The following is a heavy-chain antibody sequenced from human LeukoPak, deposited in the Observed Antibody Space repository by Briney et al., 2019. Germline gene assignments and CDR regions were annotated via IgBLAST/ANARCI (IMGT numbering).Heavy chain of an antibody. J-gene: IGHJ4*02. CDR2: INPNSGGT. D-gene: IGHD5-24*01. CDR1: GYTFTGYY. V-gene: IGHV1-2*06. CDR3: ARQGEMDTILFDY. Sequence: GASVKVSCKASGYTFTGYYMHWVRQAPGQGLEWMGRINPNSGGTNYAQKFQGRVTMTRDTSISTAYMELSRLRSDDTAVYYCARQGEMDTILFDYWGQGTLVTVSS.